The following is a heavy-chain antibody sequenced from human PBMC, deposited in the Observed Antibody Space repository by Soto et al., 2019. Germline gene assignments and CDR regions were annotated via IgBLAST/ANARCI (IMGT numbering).Heavy chain of an antibody. Sequence: EVQLVESGGGLVQPGGSLRLSCAASGFTFSSDWMHWVRQAPGTGLVWVSSIHSDGSSTSYSDSVKGRFTISRDNAKNTLYLQMNSLRAEDTAVYYCARDGGYCTTGVCYTRGYDYWGQGPLVTVSS. CDR3: ARDGGYCTTGVCYTRGYDY. CDR2: IHSDGSST. D-gene: IGHD2-8*01. V-gene: IGHV3-74*01. J-gene: IGHJ4*02. CDR1: GFTFSSDW.